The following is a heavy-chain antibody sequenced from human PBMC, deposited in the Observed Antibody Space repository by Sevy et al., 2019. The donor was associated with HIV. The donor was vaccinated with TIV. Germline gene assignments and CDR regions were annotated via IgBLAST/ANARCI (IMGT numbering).Heavy chain of an antibody. CDR2: NSGSGGNS. V-gene: IGHV3-23*01. D-gene: IGHD6-13*01. J-gene: IGHJ4*02. Sequence: GGSLRLSCAASGFTLRNYAMSWVRQAPGKGLEWVSGNSGSGGNSYYADSVKGRFTISRDNSKNTLYLQMNNLRAEDTAVYYCAKVPDSSSWYDQFLFDSWGQGTLVTVSS. CDR3: AKVPDSSSWYDQFLFDS. CDR1: GFTLRNYA.